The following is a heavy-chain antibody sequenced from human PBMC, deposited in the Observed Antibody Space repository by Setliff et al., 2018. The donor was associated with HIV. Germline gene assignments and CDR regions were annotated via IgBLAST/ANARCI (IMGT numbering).Heavy chain of an antibody. V-gene: IGHV2-5*02. CDR2: IYWDDDR. Sequence: SGPTLVNPTQALTLTCTFSGFSLNSDEVGVAWIRQPPGKALQYLAIIYWDDDRRYNPSLKSSLTINKDSSRNQVTLTKTDLDSVDTATYFCAHSVRGSHWFSFDFWGQGKLVTVSS. CDR1: GFSLNSDEVG. CDR3: AHSVRGSHWFSFDF. J-gene: IGHJ4*02. D-gene: IGHD3-10*01.